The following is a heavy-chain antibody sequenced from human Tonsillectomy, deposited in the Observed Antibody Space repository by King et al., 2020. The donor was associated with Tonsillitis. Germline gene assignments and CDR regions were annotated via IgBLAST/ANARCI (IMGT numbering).Heavy chain of an antibody. CDR1: GGSISSYY. CDR3: ARDSPPWFGEVNDAFDI. D-gene: IGHD3-10*01. Sequence: VQLQESGPGLVKPSETLSLTCTVSGGSISSYYWSWIRQPARKGLEWIGRMYTSGSTNYNPSLKSRVTMSVDTSKNQFSLKLSSVTAADTAVYYCARDSPPWFGEVNDAFDIWGQGTMVTASS. V-gene: IGHV4-4*07. J-gene: IGHJ3*02. CDR2: MYTSGST.